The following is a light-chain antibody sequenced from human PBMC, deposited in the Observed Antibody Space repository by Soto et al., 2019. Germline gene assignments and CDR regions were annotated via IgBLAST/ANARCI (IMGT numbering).Light chain of an antibody. Sequence: EFVLTQSPGTLSSSPGERAILSCRASQSVTSTYIAWYQQKPGQAPRLLIYGASSRATGIPDRFSGSGSGTDFTLTISRLEAEDFAVYYCQYYGSSPPTTFGQGTKLEIK. J-gene: IGKJ2*01. CDR2: GAS. CDR1: QSVTSTY. CDR3: QYYGSSPPTT. V-gene: IGKV3-20*01.